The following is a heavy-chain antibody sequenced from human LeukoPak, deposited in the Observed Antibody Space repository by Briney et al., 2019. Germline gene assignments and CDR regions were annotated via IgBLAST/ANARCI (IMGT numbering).Heavy chain of an antibody. D-gene: IGHD6-19*01. J-gene: IGHJ1*01. CDR2: INWNGGST. V-gene: IGHV3-20*04. CDR1: GFTFDDYG. CDR3: TRNSGWYGLS. Sequence: GGSLRLSCAASGFTFDDYGMSWVRQAPGKGLEWVSGINWNGGSTGYADSVKGRFTISRDNSNNTLFLHLNSLRGKDTAVYYCTRNSGWYGLSWGQGTLVTVSS.